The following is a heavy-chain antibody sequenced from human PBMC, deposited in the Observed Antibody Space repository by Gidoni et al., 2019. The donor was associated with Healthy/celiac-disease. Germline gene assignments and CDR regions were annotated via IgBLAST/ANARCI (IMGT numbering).Heavy chain of an antibody. CDR3: ARDTSGITIFGVVDRASYYYYGMDV. J-gene: IGHJ6*04. V-gene: IGHV3-21*01. D-gene: IGHD3-3*01. CDR2: ISSSSSYI. CDR1: GFTFRSYS. Sequence: AASGFTFRSYSLNWVRHAPGKGLEWVSSISSSSSYIYYADSVKGRFTISRDNAKNSLYLQMNSLRGEDTAVYYCARDTSGITIFGVVDRASYYYYGMDVWGKGTTITVSS.